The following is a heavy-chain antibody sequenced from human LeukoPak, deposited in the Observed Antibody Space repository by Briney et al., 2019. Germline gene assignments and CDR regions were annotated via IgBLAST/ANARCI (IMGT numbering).Heavy chain of an antibody. V-gene: IGHV1-3*01. CDR2: INAGNGDT. CDR3: ARDRGGTGDFDY. J-gene: IGHJ4*02. Sequence: VASVKVSCKASGYTLTSYAMHWVRRAPGQRLEWMGWINAGNGDTKYSQKFQGRVTIARDTSASTAYMELSSLRSEDTAVYYCARDRGGTGDFDYWGQGTLVTVSS. D-gene: IGHD1-1*01. CDR1: GYTLTSYA.